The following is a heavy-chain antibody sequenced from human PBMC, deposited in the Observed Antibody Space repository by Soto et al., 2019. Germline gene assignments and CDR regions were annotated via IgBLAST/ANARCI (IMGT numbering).Heavy chain of an antibody. CDR3: ARGPAAAITMVREDNWFDA. V-gene: IGHV1-8*01. Sequence: ASVKVSCKASGYTFTTYAISWVRQATGQGLEWMGWMNPNSGNTGYAQKFQGRVTMTRNTSRSTAYMELSSLRSEDTAVYYCARGPAAAITMVREDNWFDAWGQGTLVTVSS. D-gene: IGHD3-10*01. J-gene: IGHJ5*02. CDR2: MNPNSGNT. CDR1: GYTFTTYA.